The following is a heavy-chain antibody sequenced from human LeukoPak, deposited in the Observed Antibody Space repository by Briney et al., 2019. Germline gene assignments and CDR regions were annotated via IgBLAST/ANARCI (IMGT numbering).Heavy chain of an antibody. J-gene: IGHJ4*02. CDR1: GFTLSSYS. CDR2: ISSSSSYI. CDR3: ARDPGEGDPRDVDVYCFDY. Sequence: PGGSLRLSCAASGFTLSSYSMNWVRQAPGKGLEWVSSISSSSSYIYYADSVKGRFTISRDNAKNSLYLQMNSLRAEDTAVYYCARDPGEGDPRDVDVYCFDYWGQGTLVTVSS. V-gene: IGHV3-21*01. D-gene: IGHD3-10*01.